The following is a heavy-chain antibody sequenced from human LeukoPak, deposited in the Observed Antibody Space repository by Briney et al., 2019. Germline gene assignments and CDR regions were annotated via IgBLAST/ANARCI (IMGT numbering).Heavy chain of an antibody. J-gene: IGHJ4*02. CDR2: LYNSGST. CDR1: GGSISSYY. V-gene: IGHV4-59*08. D-gene: IGHD6-19*01. CDR3: AGGAQWLAHDY. Sequence: SETLSLTCTVSGGSISSYYWSWIRQPPGKGLEWIGSLYNSGSTNYDPSLNSRVMILVDTSKNQFSLKLSSVTAADMAIYYCAGGAQWLAHDYWGQGTLVTVSS.